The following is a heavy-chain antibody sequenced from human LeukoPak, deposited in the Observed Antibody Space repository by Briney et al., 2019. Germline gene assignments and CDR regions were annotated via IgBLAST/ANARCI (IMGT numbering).Heavy chain of an antibody. Sequence: SETLSLTCTVSGGSISSYYWGWIRQPPGKGLEWIGSIYHGETTYYNPSLKSRLTISVDTSKNQFSLKLSSVTAADTAVYYCASNWSDFDYWGQGTLVTVSS. CDR1: GGSISSYY. CDR2: IYHGETT. D-gene: IGHD1-1*01. V-gene: IGHV4-38-2*02. CDR3: ASNWSDFDY. J-gene: IGHJ4*02.